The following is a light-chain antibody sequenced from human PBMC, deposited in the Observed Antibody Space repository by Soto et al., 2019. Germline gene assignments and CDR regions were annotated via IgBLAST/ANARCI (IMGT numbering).Light chain of an antibody. V-gene: IGLV1-40*01. J-gene: IGLJ3*02. Sequence: QSVLTQPPSVSGAPGQRVTISCTGSISNIGRGYDVYWYQQLPGSAPRLLLSGDSNRPSGVPDRFSGSRSGTSASLAITGLQAEDEADYYCQTFDSSLTISWVFGGGTKLTVL. CDR1: ISNIGRGYD. CDR2: GDS. CDR3: QTFDSSLTISWV.